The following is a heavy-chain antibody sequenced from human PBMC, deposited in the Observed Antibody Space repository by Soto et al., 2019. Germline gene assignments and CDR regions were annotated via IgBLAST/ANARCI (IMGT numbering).Heavy chain of an antibody. V-gene: IGHV3-74*01. D-gene: IGHD3-10*01. CDR2: INSDGSST. CDR1: GFTFSSYW. CDR3: VRKSRMVRELDP. J-gene: IGHJ5*02. Sequence: PGGSLRLSCAASGFTFSSYWMHWVRQAPGKGLVWVSRINSDGSSTSYADSMKGRFTISRDNAKNTLYLQMNSLRAEDTAVYYCVRKSRMVRELDPSGQGTMVAVYS.